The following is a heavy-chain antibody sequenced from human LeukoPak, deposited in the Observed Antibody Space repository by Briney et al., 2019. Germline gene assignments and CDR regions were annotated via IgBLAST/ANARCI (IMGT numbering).Heavy chain of an antibody. V-gene: IGHV1-8*01. D-gene: IGHD3-10*01. Sequence: GASVKVSCKASGFTLTNYDINWVRQAPGQGLEWMGWMNPINGNTGYARKFQGRVTMTRGTSISTAYMELRSLTSEDTAIYYCVRDGEGVAISVNFWFDPWGQGTTVTVSS. CDR2: MNPINGNT. CDR1: GFTLTNYD. CDR3: VRDGEGVAISVNFWFDP. J-gene: IGHJ3*01.